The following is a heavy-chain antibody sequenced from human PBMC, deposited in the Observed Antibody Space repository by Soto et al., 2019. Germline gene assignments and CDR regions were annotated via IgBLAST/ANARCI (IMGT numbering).Heavy chain of an antibody. D-gene: IGHD3-10*01. CDR3: ARGEWFRELLDV. CDR1: GYTFTSYD. CDR2: MNPNSGNT. J-gene: IGHJ6*03. Sequence: ASVKVSCKASGYTFTSYDINWVRQATGQGLEWMGWMNPNSGNTGYAQKFQGRVTMTRNTSISTAYMELSSLRSEDTAVYYCARGEWFRELLDVWGKGTPVTVSS. V-gene: IGHV1-8*01.